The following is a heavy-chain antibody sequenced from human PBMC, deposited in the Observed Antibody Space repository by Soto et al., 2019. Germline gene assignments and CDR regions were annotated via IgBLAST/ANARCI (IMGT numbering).Heavy chain of an antibody. J-gene: IGHJ4*02. CDR3: AGEVSSGWYNYFDY. Sequence: GGSLRLSCAASGFTFSSYGMHWVRQAPGKGLEWVAVIWYDGSNKYYADSVKGRFTISRDNSKNTLYLQMNSLRAEDTAVYYCAGEVSSGWYNYFDYWGQGTLVTVSS. CDR1: GFTFSSYG. CDR2: IWYDGSNK. D-gene: IGHD6-19*01. V-gene: IGHV3-33*01.